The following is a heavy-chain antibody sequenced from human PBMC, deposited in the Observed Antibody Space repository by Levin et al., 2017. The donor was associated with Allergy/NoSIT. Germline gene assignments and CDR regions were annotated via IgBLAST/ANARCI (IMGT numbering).Heavy chain of an antibody. CDR3: AKDMGRGFYCSSTSCYRNYYYGMDV. CDR1: GFTFDDYA. D-gene: IGHD2-2*02. V-gene: IGHV3-9*01. Sequence: SLKISCAASGFTFDDYAMHWVRQAPGKGLEWVSGISWNSGSIGYADSVKGRFTISRDNAKNSLYLQMNSLRAEDTALYYCAKDMGRGFYCSSTSCYRNYYYGMDVWGQGTTVTVSS. J-gene: IGHJ6*02. CDR2: ISWNSGSI.